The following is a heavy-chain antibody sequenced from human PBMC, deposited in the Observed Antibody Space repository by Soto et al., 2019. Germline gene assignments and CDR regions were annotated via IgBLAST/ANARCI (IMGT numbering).Heavy chain of an antibody. CDR1: GFSFSDYY. V-gene: IGHV3-11*01. Sequence: QVQLVESGGGLVKPGGSLRLSCAASGFSFSDYYMGWIRQAPGQGLEWVSYIDSSGSTIYYADSVKGRFTISRDNAKNSLYLQMNNLRAEDTAVYYCVSPLFGSGGAFDYWGQGALVTVSS. D-gene: IGHD6-25*01. CDR2: IDSSGSTI. CDR3: VSPLFGSGGAFDY. J-gene: IGHJ4*02.